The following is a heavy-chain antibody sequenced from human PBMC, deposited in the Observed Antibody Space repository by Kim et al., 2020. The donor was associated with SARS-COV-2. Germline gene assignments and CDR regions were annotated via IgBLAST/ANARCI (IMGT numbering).Heavy chain of an antibody. CDR3: ARVFTMVQGVFDY. D-gene: IGHD3-10*01. J-gene: IGHJ4*02. V-gene: IGHV1-18*01. Sequence: SAQQLQGRVTLPTDTSTSTACMELRSLRSDDTAVYYCARVFTMVQGVFDYWGQGPLVTVSS.